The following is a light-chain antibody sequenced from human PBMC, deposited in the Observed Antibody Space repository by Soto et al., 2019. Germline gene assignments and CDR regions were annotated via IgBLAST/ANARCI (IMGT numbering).Light chain of an antibody. CDR1: QSVSSY. CDR2: GAS. CDR3: QQYDSSPKT. V-gene: IGKV3-20*01. Sequence: EIEVTPSPFTLSLYPRERAALSCRASQSVSSYLAWYQQKPGQAPRLLIYGASSRATGIPDRFSGTGSGTDFTLTISRLEPEDFAVYYCQQYDSSPKTFGQGTKVDI. J-gene: IGKJ1*01.